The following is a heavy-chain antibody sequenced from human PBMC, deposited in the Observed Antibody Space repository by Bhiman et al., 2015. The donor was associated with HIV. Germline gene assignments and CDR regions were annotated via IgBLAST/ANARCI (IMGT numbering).Heavy chain of an antibody. Sequence: EVQLVESGGGLVQPGGSLRLSCAASGFTFSTYEMNWVRQAPGKGLEWVSSISSSSSYIYYADSVKGRFTISRDNAKNSLYLQMNSLRAEDTAVYYCAREEDWGSDFDYWGQGTLVTVSS. CDR3: AREEDWGSDFDY. D-gene: IGHD7-27*01. V-gene: IGHV3-48*03. CDR1: GFTFSTYE. J-gene: IGHJ4*02. CDR2: ISSSSSYI.